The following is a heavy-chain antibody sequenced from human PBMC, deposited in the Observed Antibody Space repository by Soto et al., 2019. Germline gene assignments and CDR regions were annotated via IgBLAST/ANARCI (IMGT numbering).Heavy chain of an antibody. Sequence: PSETLSLTCAVYGGSFSGYYWNWIRQPPGKGLEWIGYIYYSGSTYYNPSLKSRVTISVDTSKNQFSLKLSSVTAADTAVYYCARDKGVAVAGTLFDYWGQGTLVTVSS. CDR3: ARDKGVAVAGTLFDY. D-gene: IGHD6-19*01. V-gene: IGHV4-34*01. CDR2: IYYSGST. J-gene: IGHJ4*02. CDR1: GGSFSGYY.